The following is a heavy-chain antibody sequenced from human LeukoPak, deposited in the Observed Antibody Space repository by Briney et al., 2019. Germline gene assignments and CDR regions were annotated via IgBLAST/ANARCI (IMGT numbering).Heavy chain of an antibody. D-gene: IGHD5-24*01. CDR1: GFTFSSYS. Sequence: TGGSLRLSCAASGFTFSSYSMNWVRQAPGKGLEWVSSISSSSSYIYYADSVKGRFTISRDSAKNSLYLQMNSLRAEDTAVYYCARDIDDYPFDYWGQGTLVTVSS. V-gene: IGHV3-21*01. J-gene: IGHJ4*02. CDR2: ISSSSSYI. CDR3: ARDIDDYPFDY.